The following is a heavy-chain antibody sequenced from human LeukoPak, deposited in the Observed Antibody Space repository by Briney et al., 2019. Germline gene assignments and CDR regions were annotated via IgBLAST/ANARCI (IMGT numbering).Heavy chain of an antibody. CDR3: ARDGVFDY. CDR2: INPSGYYT. CDR1: GYTFTTYN. D-gene: IGHD3-10*01. Sequence: ASVKVSCKASGYTFTTYNIHWVRQAPGQGLEWMGIINPSGYYTTYAQKFQGRVTMTRDTSTSTVHMELSSLTSEDTAVYYCARDGVFDYWGQGTPVTVSS. V-gene: IGHV1-46*01. J-gene: IGHJ4*02.